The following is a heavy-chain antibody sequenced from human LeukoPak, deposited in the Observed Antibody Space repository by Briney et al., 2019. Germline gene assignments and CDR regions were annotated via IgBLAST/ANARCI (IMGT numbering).Heavy chain of an antibody. Sequence: PGGSLRLSCAASGFIFSSFGMHWVRQAPGKGLEWVAVISYDGSNKYYADSVKGRFTISRDNSKNTLYLQMNSLRAEDTAVYYCAKPPTYRQDSFGAPFDYWGQGTLVTVSS. CDR1: GFIFSSFG. CDR2: ISYDGSNK. J-gene: IGHJ4*02. CDR3: AKPPTYRQDSFGAPFDY. D-gene: IGHD2-15*01. V-gene: IGHV3-30*18.